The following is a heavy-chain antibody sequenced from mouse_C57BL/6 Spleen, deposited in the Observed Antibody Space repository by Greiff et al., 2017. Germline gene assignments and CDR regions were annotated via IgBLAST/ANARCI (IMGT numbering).Heavy chain of an antibody. CDR1: GFTFSDYG. CDR2: ISSGSSTI. CDR3: ARSRYYYAMDY. V-gene: IGHV5-17*01. Sequence: EVKVVESGGGLVKPGGSLKLSCAASGFTFSDYGMHWVRQAPEKGLEWVAYISSGSSTIYYADTVKGRFTISRDNAKNTLFLQMTSLRSEDTAMYYCARSRYYYAMDYWGQGTSVTVSS. J-gene: IGHJ4*01.